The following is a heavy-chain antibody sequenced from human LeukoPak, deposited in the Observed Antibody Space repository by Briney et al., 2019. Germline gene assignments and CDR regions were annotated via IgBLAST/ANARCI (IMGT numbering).Heavy chain of an antibody. CDR2: IYYSGST. Sequence: PSETLSLTCTVSGGSISSYYWSWIRQPPGKGLEWIGYIYYSGSTNYNPPLKSRVTISVDTSKNQFSLKLSSVTAADTAVYYCARELLWFGDPAGAFDIWGQGTMVTVSS. D-gene: IGHD3-10*01. J-gene: IGHJ3*02. V-gene: IGHV4-59*01. CDR1: GGSISSYY. CDR3: ARELLWFGDPAGAFDI.